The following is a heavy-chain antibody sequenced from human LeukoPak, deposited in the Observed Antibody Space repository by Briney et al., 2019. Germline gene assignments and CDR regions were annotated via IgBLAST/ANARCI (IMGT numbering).Heavy chain of an antibody. CDR2: IWYYGSND. J-gene: IGHJ4*02. D-gene: IGHD6-13*01. CDR3: AKGGWIAAAGTGSDY. V-gene: IGHV3-33*06. CDR1: GFTFSSYG. Sequence: GGSLRLSCAASGFTFSSYGMHWVRQAPGKGLEGVAVIWYYGSNDYYANSVKGRFIISRDNSKNTLYLQMNILRAEDTAVYYCAKGGWIAAAGTGSDYWGQGTLVTVSS.